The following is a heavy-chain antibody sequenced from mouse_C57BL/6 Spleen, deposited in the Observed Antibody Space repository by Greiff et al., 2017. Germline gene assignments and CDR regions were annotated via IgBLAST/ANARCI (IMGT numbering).Heavy chain of an antibody. CDR1: GYTFTSYW. CDR3: AREGDYNWYFDV. V-gene: IGHV1-64*01. CDR2: IHPNSGST. Sequence: QVPLQQPGAELVKPGASVKLSCKASGYTFTSYWMHWVKQRPGQGLEWIGMIHPNSGSTNYNEKFKSKATLTVDKSSSTAYMQLSSLTSEDSAVYYCAREGDYNWYFDVWGTGTTVTVSS. J-gene: IGHJ1*03. D-gene: IGHD2-13*01.